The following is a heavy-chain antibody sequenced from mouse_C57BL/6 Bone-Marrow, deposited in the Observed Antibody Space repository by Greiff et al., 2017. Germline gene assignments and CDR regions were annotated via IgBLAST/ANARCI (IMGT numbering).Heavy chain of an antibody. CDR1: GFTFTRYW. CDR2: IYPTSGRT. V-gene: IGHV1-55*01. CDR3: ARSGPLGRSFDY. Sequence: VKLQQPGAELVKPGASVTMSCKASGFTFTRYWITWVQQRPGQGLEWIGDIYPTSGRTTYNEKFKSKAILTVGTSSNPAYMQLSSLPSEDAAVFYCARSGPLGRSFDYWGQGTTLTVSS. J-gene: IGHJ2*01. D-gene: IGHD4-1*01.